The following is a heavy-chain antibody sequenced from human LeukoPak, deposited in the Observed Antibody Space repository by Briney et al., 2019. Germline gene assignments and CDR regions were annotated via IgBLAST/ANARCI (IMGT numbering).Heavy chain of an antibody. CDR3: AREDRILWFGELSYFDY. CDR2: IYTSGST. J-gene: IGHJ4*02. D-gene: IGHD3-10*01. CDR1: GASISSGSYY. Sequence: SETLSLTCTVSGASISSGSYYWSWIRQPAGKGLEWIGRIYTSGSTNYNPSLKSRVTMSVDTSKNQFSLKLSSVTAADTAVYYCAREDRILWFGELSYFDYWGQGTLVTVSS. V-gene: IGHV4-61*02.